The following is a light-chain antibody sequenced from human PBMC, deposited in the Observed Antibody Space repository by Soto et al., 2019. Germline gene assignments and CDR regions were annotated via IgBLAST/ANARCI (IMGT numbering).Light chain of an antibody. CDR3: QKCGSSSN. CDR1: QTFSNSF. Sequence: EIVLTQSPGTLSLSPGERATLSCRASQTFSNSFLSWFQQIPGQAPRLLIYGASMRATGIPDRFSGSGSGTDFTLTISRLEPEDFAVYYCQKCGSSSNFGQGTRLEIK. V-gene: IGKV3-20*01. J-gene: IGKJ5*01. CDR2: GAS.